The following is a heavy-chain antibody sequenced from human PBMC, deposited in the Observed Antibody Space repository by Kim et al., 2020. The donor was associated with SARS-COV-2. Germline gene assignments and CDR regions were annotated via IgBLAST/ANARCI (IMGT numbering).Heavy chain of an antibody. D-gene: IGHD2-15*01. CDR3: AASRLGRSPFDY. V-gene: IGHV5-51*01. J-gene: IGHJ4*02. Sequence: RYSPSFQGQVTISADKSISTAYLQWSSLKASDTAMYYCAASRLGRSPFDYWGQGTLVTVSS.